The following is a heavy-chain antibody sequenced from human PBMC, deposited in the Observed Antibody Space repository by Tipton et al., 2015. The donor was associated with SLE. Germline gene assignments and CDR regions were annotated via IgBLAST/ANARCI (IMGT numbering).Heavy chain of an antibody. Sequence: TLSLTCTLSGGSISSSSYYWGWIRQPPGKGLEWIGSIYYSGSTYYNPSLKSRVTISVDPSKNHFSLKLISVTAAGTAVYYCARHSSSWYKDWFDPWGQGPLVPVSS. CDR1: GGSISSSSYY. CDR3: ARHSSSWYKDWFDP. D-gene: IGHD6-13*01. V-gene: IGHV4-39*01. CDR2: IYYSGST. J-gene: IGHJ5*02.